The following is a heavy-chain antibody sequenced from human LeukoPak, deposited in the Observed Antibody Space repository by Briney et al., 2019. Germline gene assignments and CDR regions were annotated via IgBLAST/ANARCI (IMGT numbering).Heavy chain of an antibody. V-gene: IGHV3-48*02. CDR3: ARVSCGGDCNNLLWYFDL. CDR2: ISSSSSTI. CDR1: GFTFSSYS. D-gene: IGHD2-21*02. J-gene: IGHJ2*01. Sequence: GGSLRLSCAASGFTFSSYSMNCVRQAPGKGLEWVSYISSSSSTIHYADSVKGRFTISRDNAKNSLYLQMNSLRDEDTAVYYCARVSCGGDCNNLLWYFDLWGRGTLVTVSS.